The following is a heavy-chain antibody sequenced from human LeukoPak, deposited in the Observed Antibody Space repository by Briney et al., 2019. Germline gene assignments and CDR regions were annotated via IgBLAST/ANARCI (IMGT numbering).Heavy chain of an antibody. J-gene: IGHJ6*02. CDR3: ARVTGYGSGSYYIPSMDV. Sequence: GGSLRLSCAASGFTFSSYAMHWVRQAPGKGLEWVAVISYDRSNKYYADSVKGRFTISRDNSKNTLYLQMNSLRAEDTAVYYCARVTGYGSGSYYIPSMDVWGQGTTVTVSS. CDR2: ISYDRSNK. V-gene: IGHV3-30-3*01. CDR1: GFTFSSYA. D-gene: IGHD3-10*01.